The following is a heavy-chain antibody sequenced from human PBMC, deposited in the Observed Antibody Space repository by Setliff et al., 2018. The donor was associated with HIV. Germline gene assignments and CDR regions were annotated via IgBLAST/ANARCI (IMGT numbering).Heavy chain of an antibody. V-gene: IGHV3-30*02. CDR3: AKNLYRSGWSPLDY. D-gene: IGHD6-13*01. J-gene: IGHJ4*02. CDR2: IRNDGSDK. CDR1: GFTFSSYV. Sequence: PGGSLRLSCAASGFTFSSYVMHWVRQAPGKGLEWVAYIRNDGSDKYAAVSLRGRFTISRDNSKNTLYLQMNSLRAEDTAVYYCAKNLYRSGWSPLDYWGQGTLVTVSS.